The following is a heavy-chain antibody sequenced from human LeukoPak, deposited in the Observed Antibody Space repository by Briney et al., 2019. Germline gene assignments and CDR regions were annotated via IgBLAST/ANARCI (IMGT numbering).Heavy chain of an antibody. CDR2: ISGSGGST. V-gene: IGHV3-23*01. CDR1: GFTFSSYA. Sequence: GGSLRLSCAASGFTFSSYAMSWVRQAPAKGLEWVSAISGSGGSTYYADSVKGRFTISRDNSKNTLYLQMNSLRAEDTAVYYCAKVGSSSWYFDYWGQGTLVTVSS. CDR3: AKVGSSSWYFDY. D-gene: IGHD6-13*01. J-gene: IGHJ4*02.